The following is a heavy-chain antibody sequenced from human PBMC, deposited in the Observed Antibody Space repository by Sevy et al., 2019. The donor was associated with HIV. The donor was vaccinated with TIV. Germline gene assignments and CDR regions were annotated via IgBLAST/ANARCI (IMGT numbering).Heavy chain of an antibody. CDR2: IRSKAYGETS. J-gene: IGHJ4*02. CDR1: GFTFSDYA. D-gene: IGHD4-17*01. CDR3: AREGDYGDDDFAS. V-gene: IGHV3-49*03. Sequence: GGSLRLSCKASGFTFSDYAMNWFRQAPGKGLEWIGFIRSKAYGETSEYAESVKGRFTISRDDCKNIAYLQLNRLKTEDTAVYYCAREGDYGDDDFASWGQGTLVTVSS.